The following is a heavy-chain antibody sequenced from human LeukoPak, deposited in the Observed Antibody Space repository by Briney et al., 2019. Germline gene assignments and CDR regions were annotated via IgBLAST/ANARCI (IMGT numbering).Heavy chain of an antibody. Sequence: GGSLRLSCAASGFTFSSYSMNWVRQAPGKGLEWVSSISSSSSYIYYADSVKGRFTISRDNAKNSLYLQMNSLRAEDTAVYYCARDGPPGYSSGWYCGYWGQGTLVTVSS. CDR3: ARDGPPGYSSGWYCGY. CDR2: ISSSSSYI. V-gene: IGHV3-21*01. D-gene: IGHD6-19*01. J-gene: IGHJ4*02. CDR1: GFTFSSYS.